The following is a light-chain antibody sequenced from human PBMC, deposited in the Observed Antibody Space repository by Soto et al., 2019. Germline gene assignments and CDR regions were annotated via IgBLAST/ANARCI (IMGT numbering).Light chain of an antibody. CDR1: NSNIGSNN. J-gene: IGLJ1*01. CDR3: VSFTTSSSYV. Sequence: QSVLTQPPSASGTPGQRVTISCAGSNSNIGSNNVYWYQQHPGKAPKLMIYDITNRPSGVSNRFSGSKSGNTASLTISGLQAEDEADYYCVSFTTSSSYVFGTGTKVTVL. CDR2: DIT. V-gene: IGLV2-14*01.